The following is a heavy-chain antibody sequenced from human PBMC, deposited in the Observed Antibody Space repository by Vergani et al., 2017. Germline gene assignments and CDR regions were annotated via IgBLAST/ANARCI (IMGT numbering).Heavy chain of an antibody. V-gene: IGHV4-39*01. CDR2: IYYSGST. J-gene: IGHJ4*02. CDR1: GGSISSSSYY. CDR3: ARRVEVSGYVDY. D-gene: IGHD1-26*01. Sequence: QLQLQESGSGLVKPSETLSLTCTVSGGSISSSSYYWGWIRQPPGKGLEWIGSIYYSGSTYYNPSLKSRVTISVDTSKNQFSLKLSSVTAADTAVYYCARRVEVSGYVDYWGQGTLVTVSS.